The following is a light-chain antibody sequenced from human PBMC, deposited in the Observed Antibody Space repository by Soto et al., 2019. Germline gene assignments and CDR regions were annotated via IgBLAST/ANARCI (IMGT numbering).Light chain of an antibody. CDR3: MQGTHWPPT. V-gene: IGKV2-30*01. J-gene: IGKJ1*01. CDR1: QSLVYSDGNAY. Sequence: DVVMTQSPLSLPVALGQPASISCRSSQSLVYSDGNAYLTWFQQRPGQSPRRLIYRVSNRDSGVPDRFSGSGSGTDFTLKISRVEADDVGVYYCMQGTHWPPTFGRGTKVEIK. CDR2: RVS.